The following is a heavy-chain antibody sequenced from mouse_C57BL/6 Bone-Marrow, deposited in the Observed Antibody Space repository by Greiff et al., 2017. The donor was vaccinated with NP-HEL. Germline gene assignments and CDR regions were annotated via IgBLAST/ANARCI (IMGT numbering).Heavy chain of an antibody. J-gene: IGHJ2*01. Sequence: VQLQESGAELARPGASVKLSCKASGYTFTSYGISWVKQRTGQGLEWIGEIYPRSGNTYYNEKFKGKATLTADKSSSTAYMELRSLTSEDSAVYFCASKRFYYGNYLDYWGQGTTLTVSS. D-gene: IGHD2-1*01. CDR2: IYPRSGNT. CDR3: ASKRFYYGNYLDY. CDR1: GYTFTSYG. V-gene: IGHV1-81*01.